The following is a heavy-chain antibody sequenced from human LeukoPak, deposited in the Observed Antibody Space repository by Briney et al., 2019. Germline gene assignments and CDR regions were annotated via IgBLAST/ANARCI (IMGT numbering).Heavy chain of an antibody. V-gene: IGHV4-39*07. CDR1: GGSISSSSYY. Sequence: PSETLSLTCTVSGGSISSSSYYWGWIRQPPGKGLEWIGSIYYSGSTYYNPSLKSRVTISVDTSKNQFSLKLSSMTAADTAVYYCARDIPYYYDSSGYYNSHDAFDIWGQGTMVTVSS. CDR3: ARDIPYYYDSSGYYNSHDAFDI. J-gene: IGHJ3*02. D-gene: IGHD3-22*01. CDR2: IYYSGST.